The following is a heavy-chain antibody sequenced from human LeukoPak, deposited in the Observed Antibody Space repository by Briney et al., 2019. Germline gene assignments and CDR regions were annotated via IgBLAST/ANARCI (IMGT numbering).Heavy chain of an antibody. CDR3: ARDGGGVSSWVSH. CDR1: GYSFSSYW. Sequence: PGESLKISCKGSGYSFSSYWISWVRQIPGKGLEWMGRIDPGDSFTKYRPSLEGRVTISADKSLSTVYLQWSSLKASDTAIYYCARDGGGVSSWVSHWGQGTLVTVSS. D-gene: IGHD2-8*02. J-gene: IGHJ4*02. V-gene: IGHV5-10-1*01. CDR2: IDPGDSFT.